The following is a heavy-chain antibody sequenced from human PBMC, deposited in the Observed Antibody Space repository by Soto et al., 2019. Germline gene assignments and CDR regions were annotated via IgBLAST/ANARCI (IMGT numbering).Heavy chain of an antibody. Sequence: ASVKVSCKASGYTFTTYGISWVRQAPGQGLEWMGWISAHNSNAKFAQEFQGRVTMTTDTSTSTAYMELRSLRSDDTAVYYCAREYCSSTSCYGVDYWGQGTLVTVSS. CDR2: ISAHNSNA. D-gene: IGHD2-2*01. V-gene: IGHV1-18*01. J-gene: IGHJ4*02. CDR3: AREYCSSTSCYGVDY. CDR1: GYTFTTYG.